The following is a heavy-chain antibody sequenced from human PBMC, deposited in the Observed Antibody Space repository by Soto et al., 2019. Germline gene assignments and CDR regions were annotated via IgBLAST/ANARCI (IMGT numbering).Heavy chain of an antibody. CDR1: GYTFTSYA. CDR2: INAGNGNT. V-gene: IGHV1-3*01. CDR3: ARVRDIVVVVAANDAFDI. D-gene: IGHD2-15*01. J-gene: IGHJ3*02. Sequence: QVPLVQSGAEVKKPGASVKVSCKASGYTFTSYAMHWVRQAPGQRLEWMGWINAGNGNTKYSQKFQGRVTITRDTSASTAYMELSSLRSEDTAVYYCARVRDIVVVVAANDAFDIWGQGTMVTVSS.